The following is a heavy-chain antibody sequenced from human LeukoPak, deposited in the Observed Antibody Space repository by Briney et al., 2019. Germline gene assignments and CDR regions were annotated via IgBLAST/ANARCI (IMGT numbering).Heavy chain of an antibody. CDR2: IKRDGSET. CDR1: GFTFSDYF. CDR3: ARGHYGMDV. V-gene: IGHV3-7*04. J-gene: IGHJ6*02. Sequence: GGSLGLSCAASGFTFSDYFMTWVRQAPGKGLEWVANIKRDGSETFYVDSVKGRFTISRDNAKNSLYLQMISLRAEDTAVYYCARGHYGMDVWGQGTTVTVSS.